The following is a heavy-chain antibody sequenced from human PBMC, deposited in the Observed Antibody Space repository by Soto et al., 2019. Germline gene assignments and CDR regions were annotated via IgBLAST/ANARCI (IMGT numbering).Heavy chain of an antibody. CDR2: IYHSGST. D-gene: IGHD6-13*01. CDR1: GGSISSGGYS. Sequence: TLSLTCAVSGGSISSGGYSWSWIRQPPGKGLEWIGYIYHSGSTYYNPSLKSRVTISVDRSKNQSSLKLSSVTAADTAVYYCARGGSSSWYYFDYWGQGTLVTVSS. CDR3: ARGGSSSWYYFDY. V-gene: IGHV4-30-2*01. J-gene: IGHJ4*02.